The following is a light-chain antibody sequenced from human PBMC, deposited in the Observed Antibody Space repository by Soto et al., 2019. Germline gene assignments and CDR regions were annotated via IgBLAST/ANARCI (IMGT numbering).Light chain of an antibody. CDR1: QSISNW. CDR2: RAS. J-gene: IGKJ4*01. CDR3: LQYKSYSTRPT. Sequence: DIQMTQSPSTLSASVGDRVTITCRASQSISNWLAWYQQKPGKAPKLLIYRASSLESGVPSRFSGSGSGTEFTRIISSMQTDAFGTNYCLQYKSYSTRPTFGGGTNVETK. V-gene: IGKV1-5*03.